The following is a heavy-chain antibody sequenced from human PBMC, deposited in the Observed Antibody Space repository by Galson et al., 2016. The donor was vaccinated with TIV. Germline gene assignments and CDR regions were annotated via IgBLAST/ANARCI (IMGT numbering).Heavy chain of an antibody. V-gene: IGHV3-66*03. Sequence: SLRLSCAASGFTFSTQSMNWFRQAPGRGLEWVSIFSNSDYTNYADSVKGRFTISRDNSKNTVYFHMSRLRAEDTDGYYCARERRHCGDNCYLSYYFGMYVWGQGTTVTVS. CDR1: GFTFSTQS. CDR2: FSNSDYT. J-gene: IGHJ6*02. D-gene: IGHD2-21*01. CDR3: ARERRHCGDNCYLSYYFGMYV.